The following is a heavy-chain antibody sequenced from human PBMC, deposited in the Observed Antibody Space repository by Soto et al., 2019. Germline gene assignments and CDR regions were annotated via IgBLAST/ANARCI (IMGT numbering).Heavy chain of an antibody. CDR1: GGSISSYY. J-gene: IGHJ6*02. CDR3: ARDRWLRSPAYYYGMDV. V-gene: IGHV4-4*07. Sequence: SETLSLTCTVSGGSISSYYWSWIRQPAGKGLEWIGRIYTSGSTNYNPSLKSRVTMSVDTSKNQFSLKLSSVTAADTAVYYCARDRWLRSPAYYYGMDVWGQGTTVTVSS. D-gene: IGHD5-12*01. CDR2: IYTSGST.